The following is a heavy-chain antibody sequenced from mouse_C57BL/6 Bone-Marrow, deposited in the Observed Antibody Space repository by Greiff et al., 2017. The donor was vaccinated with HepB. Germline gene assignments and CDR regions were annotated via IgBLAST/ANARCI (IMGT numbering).Heavy chain of an antibody. CDR2: IYPGSGST. V-gene: IGHV1-55*01. J-gene: IGHJ2*01. Sequence: QVQLKQPGAELVKPGASVKMSCKASGYTFTSYWITWVKQRPGQGLEWIGDIYPGSGSTNYNEKFKSKATLTVDTSSSTAYMQLSSLTSEDSAVYYCAREPYYYGSSYYFDYWGQGTTLTVSS. D-gene: IGHD1-1*01. CDR3: AREPYYYGSSYYFDY. CDR1: GYTFTSYW.